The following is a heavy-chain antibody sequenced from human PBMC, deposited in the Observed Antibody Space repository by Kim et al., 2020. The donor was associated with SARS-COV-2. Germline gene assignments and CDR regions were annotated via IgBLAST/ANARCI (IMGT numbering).Heavy chain of an antibody. Sequence: GESLKISCKGSGYSFASYWIGWVRQMPGKGLEWMGIIFPGDSHTKYGPSFQGRVTISADKSLSTVYLHWTSQKASDSAIYYCARHASPPLYFDMDIWGQGTAVTVSS. CDR3: ARHASPPLYFDMDI. V-gene: IGHV5-51*01. CDR1: GYSFASYW. CDR2: IFPGDSHT. J-gene: IGHJ6*02.